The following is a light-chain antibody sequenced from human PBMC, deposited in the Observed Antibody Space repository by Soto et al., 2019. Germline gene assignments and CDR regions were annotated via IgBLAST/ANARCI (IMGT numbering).Light chain of an antibody. CDR2: SAS. Sequence: EIARTQSPATLSVSPWERATLSCRASQSMSTELAWYQQIPGQPPRLLIYSASTRATGVPARFTGSGSGSEFTLTISGLQSEDFAIYYCQQGHNWPLTFGQGTRLEI. J-gene: IGKJ2*01. CDR1: QSMSTE. CDR3: QQGHNWPLT. V-gene: IGKV3-15*01.